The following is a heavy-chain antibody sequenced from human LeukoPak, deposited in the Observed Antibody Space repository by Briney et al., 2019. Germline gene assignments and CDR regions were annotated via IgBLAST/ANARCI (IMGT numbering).Heavy chain of an antibody. CDR2: INPNSGGT. V-gene: IGHV1-2*02. CDR1: GYTFTGYY. D-gene: IGHD2-2*01. J-gene: IGHJ5*02. CDR3: ARLVVVPAARGGWFDP. Sequence: RASVKVSCKASGYTFTGYYMHWVRQAPGQGLEWMGWINPNSGGTSYAQKFQGRVTMTRDTSISTAYMELSRLRSDDTAVYYCARLVVVPAARGGWFDPWGQGTLVTVSS.